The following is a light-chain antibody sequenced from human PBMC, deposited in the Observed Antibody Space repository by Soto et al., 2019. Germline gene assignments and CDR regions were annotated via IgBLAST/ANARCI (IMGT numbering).Light chain of an antibody. V-gene: IGKV1-5*01. CDR1: QSISSW. Sequence: DIQMTQSPSTLSASVGDRVTITCRASQSISSWLAWYQQKPGKAPKLLIYDASSLESGVPSRFSGSGSGTEFTLTISSLQPDDFATDDCQQYNSFTWTFGQGTKVEGK. CDR2: DAS. CDR3: QQYNSFTWT. J-gene: IGKJ1*01.